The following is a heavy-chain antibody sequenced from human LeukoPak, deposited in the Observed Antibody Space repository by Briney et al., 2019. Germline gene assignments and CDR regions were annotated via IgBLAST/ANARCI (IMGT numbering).Heavy chain of an antibody. CDR2: IYHSGST. CDR3: AINSGDF. CDR1: GGSISGYY. Sequence: SETLSLTCTVSGGSISGYYWSWIRQPLGKGLEWIGYIYHSGSTDYNPSHRTRVTLSVDTSNNRLSLKLTSVTAADTAVYYCAINSGDFWGQGTLVTVSS. J-gene: IGHJ4*02. D-gene: IGHD4-23*01. V-gene: IGHV4-59*08.